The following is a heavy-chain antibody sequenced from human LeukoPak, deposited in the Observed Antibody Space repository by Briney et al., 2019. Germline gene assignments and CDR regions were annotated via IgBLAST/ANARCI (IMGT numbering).Heavy chain of an antibody. D-gene: IGHD3-10*01. Sequence: PSETLSLTCTVSGGSISGYYWSWIRQPPGKGLEWIGEINHSGSTNYNPSLKSRVTISVDTSKNQFSLKLSSVTAADTAVYYCARSLRSDYYGSGSYYNGPSPNFDYWGQGTLVTVSS. CDR3: ARSLRSDYYGSGSYYNGPSPNFDY. CDR1: GGSISGYY. CDR2: INHSGST. V-gene: IGHV4-34*01. J-gene: IGHJ4*02.